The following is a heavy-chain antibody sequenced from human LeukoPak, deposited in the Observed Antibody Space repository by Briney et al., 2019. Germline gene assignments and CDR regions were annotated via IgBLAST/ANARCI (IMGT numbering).Heavy chain of an antibody. D-gene: IGHD6-19*01. V-gene: IGHV3-49*04. Sequence: GGSLRLSCAASGFTFSSYGMSWVRQAPGKGLEWVGFIRSKAYGGTTEYAASVKGRFTISRDDSKSIAYLQMNSLKTEDTAVYYCTRNPTPAVADFFDFWGQGTLVTVSS. J-gene: IGHJ4*02. CDR2: IRSKAYGGTT. CDR3: TRNPTPAVADFFDF. CDR1: GFTFSSYG.